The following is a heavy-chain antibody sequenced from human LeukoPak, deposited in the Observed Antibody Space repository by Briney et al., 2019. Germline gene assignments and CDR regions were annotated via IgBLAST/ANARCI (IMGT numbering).Heavy chain of an antibody. CDR3: AKEYGSGSYFPYYYMDV. Sequence: GGSLRLPCAASGFTFSNYGMHWVRQAPGKGLEWVAVISYDGSNKYYADSVKGRFTISRDNPKNTLYLQMNSLRAEDTAVYYCAKEYGSGSYFPYYYMDVWGKGTTVTVSS. V-gene: IGHV3-30*18. CDR1: GFTFSNYG. D-gene: IGHD3-10*01. CDR2: ISYDGSNK. J-gene: IGHJ6*03.